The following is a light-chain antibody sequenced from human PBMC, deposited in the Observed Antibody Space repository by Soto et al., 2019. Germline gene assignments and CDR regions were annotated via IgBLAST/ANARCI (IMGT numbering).Light chain of an antibody. J-gene: IGKJ1*01. CDR1: QTISDR. V-gene: IGKV3-11*01. Sequence: DIVMTQSPATLSGSPGGRATLSCRASQTISDRLAWYQQKPGQAPRLLIYKASNITTGIPARFSGSGSGTDFTLTISRLAAEVFAVYCCQQSSNWPPWTFGQGTKVDI. CDR2: KAS. CDR3: QQSSNWPPWT.